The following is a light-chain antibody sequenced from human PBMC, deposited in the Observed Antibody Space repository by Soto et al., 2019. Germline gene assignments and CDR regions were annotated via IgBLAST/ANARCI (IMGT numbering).Light chain of an antibody. CDR1: SSNIGAGYD. CDR3: QSYDSSLSVVV. CDR2: GNS. J-gene: IGLJ2*01. V-gene: IGLV1-40*01. Sequence: QSVLTQPPSVSGAPGQGVTISCTGSSSNIGAGYDVHWYQQLPGTAPKLLIYGNSNRPSGVPDRFSGSKSGTSASLAITGLQAEDEADYYCQSYDSSLSVVVFGGGTKVTV.